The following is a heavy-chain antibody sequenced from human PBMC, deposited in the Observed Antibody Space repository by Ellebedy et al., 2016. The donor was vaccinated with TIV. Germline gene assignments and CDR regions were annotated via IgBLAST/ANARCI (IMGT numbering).Heavy chain of an antibody. CDR2: IDSDGTGT. V-gene: IGHV3-74*01. CDR1: GFTFTNYW. D-gene: IGHD5-18*01. Sequence: GESLKISCTASGFTFTNYWMHWVRQVPGKGLVWVSRIDSDGTGTGYSDSVQGRFTISRDNSKNTLYLQMNSLRAEDTAFYYCARSPRYSYGYFDSWGQGTLVTVSS. CDR3: ARSPRYSYGYFDS. J-gene: IGHJ4*02.